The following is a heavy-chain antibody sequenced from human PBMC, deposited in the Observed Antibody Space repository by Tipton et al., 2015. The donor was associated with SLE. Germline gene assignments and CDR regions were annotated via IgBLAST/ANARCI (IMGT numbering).Heavy chain of an antibody. J-gene: IGHJ1*01. V-gene: IGHV4-59*01. CDR3: ARVRGRGYFQH. CDR1: GGSISSYY. Sequence: TLSLTCTVSGGSISSYYWSWIRQPPGKGLEWIGYIYYSGSTNYNPSLKSRVTISVDTSKNQFSRKLSSVTAADPAVYYCARVRGRGYFQHWGQGTLVTVSS. D-gene: IGHD3-10*01. CDR2: IYYSGST.